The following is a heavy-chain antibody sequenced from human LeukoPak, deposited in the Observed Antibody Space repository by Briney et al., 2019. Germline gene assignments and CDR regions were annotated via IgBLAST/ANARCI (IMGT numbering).Heavy chain of an antibody. CDR3: AKIGRFLNSYDILTGYPTYYYYGMDV. D-gene: IGHD3-9*01. V-gene: IGHV3-48*01. J-gene: IGHJ6*02. Sequence: GGSLRLSCAASGFTFSTYSMNWVRQAPGKGLEWISYISSSSSTIYYADSVKGRFTISRDNSKNTLYLQMNSLRAEDTAVYCCAKIGRFLNSYDILTGYPTYYYYGMDVWGQGTTVTVSS. CDR1: GFTFSTYS. CDR2: ISSSSSTI.